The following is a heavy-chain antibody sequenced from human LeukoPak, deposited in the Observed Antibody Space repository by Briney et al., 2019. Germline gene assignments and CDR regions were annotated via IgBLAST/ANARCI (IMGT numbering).Heavy chain of an antibody. CDR3: ARVGYSGSYLDY. J-gene: IGHJ4*02. D-gene: IGHD1-26*01. V-gene: IGHV3-64*01. CDR1: GFTFSSYA. CDR2: ISSNGGST. Sequence: GGSLRLSCAASGFTFSSYAMHWVRQAPGKGLEYVSAISSNGGSTYYASSVKGRFTISRDNSKNTLYLQMGSLRAEDMAVYYCARVGYSGSYLDYWGQRTLVTVSS.